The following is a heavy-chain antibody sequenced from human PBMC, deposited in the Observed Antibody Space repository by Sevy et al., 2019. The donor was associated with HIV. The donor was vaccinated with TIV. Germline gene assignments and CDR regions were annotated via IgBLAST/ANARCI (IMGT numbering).Heavy chain of an antibody. CDR3: ARDHVKDGDLGDYYYFAMDL. Sequence: GGSLRLSCAASGFTFSDYYMSWIRQAPGKGLEWISYISGSDNTIYYAYSVKGRFTISRDNAKNSLYLQMSSLRADDTAVYYCARDHVKDGDLGDYYYFAMDLWGQGTTVTVSS. D-gene: IGHD4-17*01. V-gene: IGHV3-11*01. J-gene: IGHJ6*02. CDR2: ISGSDNTI. CDR1: GFTFSDYY.